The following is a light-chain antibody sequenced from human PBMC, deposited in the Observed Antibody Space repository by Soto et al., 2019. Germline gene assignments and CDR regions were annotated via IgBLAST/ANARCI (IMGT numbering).Light chain of an antibody. CDR1: QSLSSSY. J-gene: IGKJ1*01. V-gene: IGKV3-20*01. CDR2: GAS. Sequence: ILLTQSAGTLSLSPGERATLSCRASQSLSSSYLVWYQQKPGQAPRLLIYGASSRATGIPDRFSGSGSGTDFTLTISRLEPEDFAVYYCQQYGSSPATFGQGTKVDIK. CDR3: QQYGSSPAT.